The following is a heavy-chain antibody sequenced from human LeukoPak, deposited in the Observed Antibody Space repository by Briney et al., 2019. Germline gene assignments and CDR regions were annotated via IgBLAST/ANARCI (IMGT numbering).Heavy chain of an antibody. J-gene: IGHJ4*02. V-gene: IGHV1-18*01. Sequence: ASVKVSCKASGYTFTSYGISWVRQAPGQGLEWMGWISAYNGNTNYAQKLQGRVTMTTDTSTSTAYMELRSLRSDDTAVYYCARDRDCSGGSCYESPFDYWGQGTLVPVSS. D-gene: IGHD2-15*01. CDR3: ARDRDCSGGSCYESPFDY. CDR2: ISAYNGNT. CDR1: GYTFTSYG.